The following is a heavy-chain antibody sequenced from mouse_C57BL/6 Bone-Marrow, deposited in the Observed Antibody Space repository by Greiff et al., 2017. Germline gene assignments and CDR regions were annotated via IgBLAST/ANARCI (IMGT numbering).Heavy chain of an antibody. Sequence: VQVVESGPGLVQPSQSLSITCTVSGFSLTSYGVHWVRQSPGKGLEWLGVIWRGGSTDYNAAFMSRLSITQVNSKSQVFFKMNSLQADDTAIYYCAKPVGALYYAMDYWGQGTSVTVSS. D-gene: IGHD1-1*01. CDR2: IWRGGST. CDR3: AKPVGALYYAMDY. V-gene: IGHV2-5*01. J-gene: IGHJ4*01. CDR1: GFSLTSYG.